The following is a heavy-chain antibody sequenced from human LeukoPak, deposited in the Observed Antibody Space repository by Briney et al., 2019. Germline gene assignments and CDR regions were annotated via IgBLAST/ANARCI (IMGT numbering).Heavy chain of an antibody. J-gene: IGHJ5*02. V-gene: IGHV1-2*02. D-gene: IGHD3-3*01. CDR3: ARADFIDAGPYLIGP. CDR2: INTKSGRT. CDR1: GYSFTDYY. Sequence: SVKVSCKTSGYSFTDYYIHWLRQAPGQGLEWMGWINTKSGRTSSARKFQGRVTITRDPSITTVYMDMAWLTSDDTAIYFCARADFIDAGPYLIGPWGQGTLVTVSS.